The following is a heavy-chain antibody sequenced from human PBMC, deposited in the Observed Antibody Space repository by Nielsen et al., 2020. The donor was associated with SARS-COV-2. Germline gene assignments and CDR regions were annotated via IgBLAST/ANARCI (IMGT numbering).Heavy chain of an antibody. Sequence: GGSLRLSCAASGFTFSSYGMHWVRQAPGKGLEWVAVIWYDGSNKYYADSVKGRFTISRDNSKNTLYLQTNSLRAEDTAVYYCARGGRYFDWLSVDYWGQGTLVTVSS. CDR1: GFTFSSYG. CDR3: ARGGRYFDWLSVDY. CDR2: IWYDGSNK. D-gene: IGHD3-9*01. J-gene: IGHJ4*02. V-gene: IGHV3-33*01.